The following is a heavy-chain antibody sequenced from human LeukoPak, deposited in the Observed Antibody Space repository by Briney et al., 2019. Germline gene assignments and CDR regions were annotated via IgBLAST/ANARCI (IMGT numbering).Heavy chain of an antibody. CDR2: ISGTSRTI. CDR3: ARSSSGSGGYYMDV. J-gene: IGHJ6*03. Sequence: GGSLRLSCVASGFTFNKYSMNWVRQAPGKGLQWLSYISGTSRTIYYADSVKGRFTISRDNAKNSLYLQMNSLRAEDTAVYYCARSSSGSGGYYMDVWGKGTTVTVSS. D-gene: IGHD1-26*01. CDR1: GFTFNKYS. V-gene: IGHV3-48*04.